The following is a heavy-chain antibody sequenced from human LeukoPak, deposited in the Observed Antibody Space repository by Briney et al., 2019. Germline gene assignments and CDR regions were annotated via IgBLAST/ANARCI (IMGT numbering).Heavy chain of an antibody. CDR1: GFTFSNYA. CDR3: AREVSEGFDF. CDR2: VSGGGDAT. Sequence: GGSLRLSCAASGFTFSNYAMRWVRQAPGKGLEWVSSVSGGGDATHYADSVKGRFTISRDNSKNTLYLQMNSLRAEDTALYYCAREVSEGFDFWGQGTLVTVSS. D-gene: IGHD3-22*01. V-gene: IGHV3-23*01. J-gene: IGHJ4*02.